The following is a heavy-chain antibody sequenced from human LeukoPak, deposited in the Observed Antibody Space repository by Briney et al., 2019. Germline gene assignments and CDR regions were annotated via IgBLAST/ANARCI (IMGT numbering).Heavy chain of an antibody. CDR2: IYNGDST. Sequence: PGGSLRLSCAASGFTVSSNYMSWVRQAPGKGLEWVSVIYNGDSTYYADSVKGRFTISRDNSKNMLYLQMNRLRAEDTAVYYCARDQLGRWLFDLWGRGTLVTVS. CDR3: ARDQLGRWLFDL. J-gene: IGHJ2*01. CDR1: GFTVSSNY. V-gene: IGHV3-66*01. D-gene: IGHD7-27*01.